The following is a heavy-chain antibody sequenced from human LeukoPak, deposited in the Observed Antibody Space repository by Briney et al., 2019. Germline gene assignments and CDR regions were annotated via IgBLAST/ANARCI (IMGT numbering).Heavy chain of an antibody. CDR1: GGSISSYY. D-gene: IGHD3-9*01. CDR2: IYYSGST. CDR3: ARGLLTYYDILTGYPPPWFDP. V-gene: IGHV4-59*01. J-gene: IGHJ5*02. Sequence: PSETLSLTCTVSGGSISSYYWSWIRQPPGKGLEWIGYIYYSGSTNYNPSLKSRVTISVDTSKNQFSLKLSSVTAADTAVYYCARGLLTYYDILTGYPPPWFDPWGQGTLVTVSS.